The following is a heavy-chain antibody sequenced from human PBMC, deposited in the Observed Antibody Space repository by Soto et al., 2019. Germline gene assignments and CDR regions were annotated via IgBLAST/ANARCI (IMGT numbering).Heavy chain of an antibody. V-gene: IGHV2-26*01. CDR2: IFSNDEK. CDR3: ARILITARGVNFDY. J-gene: IGHJ4*02. D-gene: IGHD3-16*01. CDR1: GFSLSNARMG. Sequence: QVTLKESGPVLVNPTETLTLTCTVSGFSLSNARMGVSWIRQPPGKALEWLAHIFSNDEKSYSTSLKSRLTISKDTSKSQVVLTMTNMDPVDTATYYCARILITARGVNFDYWGQGTLVTVSS.